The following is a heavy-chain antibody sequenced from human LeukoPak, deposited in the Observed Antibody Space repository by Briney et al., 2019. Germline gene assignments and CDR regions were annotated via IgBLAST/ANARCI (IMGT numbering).Heavy chain of an antibody. J-gene: IGHJ4*02. Sequence: SQTLSLTCAILGDSVSSNNAAWNWIRQSPSRGLEWLGRTYYRSKWYNDYAGSVRSRITINPDTSRNQFSLQLNSVTPEDTAVYYCARVGATQYYFDYWGQGTLVTVSS. CDR1: GDSVSSNNAA. D-gene: IGHD1-26*01. V-gene: IGHV6-1*01. CDR3: ARVGATQYYFDY. CDR2: TYYRSKWYN.